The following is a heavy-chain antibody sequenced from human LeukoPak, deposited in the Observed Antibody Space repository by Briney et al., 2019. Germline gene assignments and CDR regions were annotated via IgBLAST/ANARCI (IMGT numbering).Heavy chain of an antibody. CDR2: ISAYSGNT. Sequence: GASVKVSCKASGYTFTSYGISWVRQAPGQGLEWMGWISAYSGNTNYAQKLQGRVTMTTDTSTSTAYMELRSLRSDDTAVYYCARNEEFRRNNWFDPWGQGTLVTVSS. D-gene: IGHD3-10*01. CDR1: GYTFTSYG. V-gene: IGHV1-18*01. J-gene: IGHJ5*02. CDR3: ARNEEFRRNNWFDP.